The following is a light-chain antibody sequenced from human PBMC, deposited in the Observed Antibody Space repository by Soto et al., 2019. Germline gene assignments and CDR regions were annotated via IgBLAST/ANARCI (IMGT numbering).Light chain of an antibody. J-gene: IGKJ1*01. CDR2: AAS. Sequence: DIQMTQSPSTLSASVGDRVTITCLASQSISNYLNWYQQKLGKAPKLLIYAASHLQNGVPSRFRGSGSGTDFTLTISSLQPEDFATYYCQQSYQILSWTCGQGTKVDIK. CDR1: QSISNY. CDR3: QQSYQILSWT. V-gene: IGKV1-39*01.